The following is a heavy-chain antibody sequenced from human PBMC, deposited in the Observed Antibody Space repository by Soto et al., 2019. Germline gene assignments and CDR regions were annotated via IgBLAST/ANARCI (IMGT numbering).Heavy chain of an antibody. J-gene: IGHJ4*02. V-gene: IGHV4-59*01. CDR3: ARWTYCGGDCYWLDF. Sequence: SETQSLTCTISGGSISGFYWGWIRQPPGKGLEWIGNIYYSGSANYDPSLRSRVTISLNTSKNQFSLNLNSVTAADTAIYYCARWTYCGGDCYWLDFWGQGALVTVSS. CDR2: IYYSGSA. D-gene: IGHD2-21*02. CDR1: GGSISGFY.